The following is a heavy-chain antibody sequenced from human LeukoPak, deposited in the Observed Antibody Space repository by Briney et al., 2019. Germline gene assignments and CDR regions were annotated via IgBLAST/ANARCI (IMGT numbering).Heavy chain of an antibody. Sequence: ETLSLTCTVSGGSISSYYWSWIRQPPGKGLEWIGYIYYSGSTNYNPSLKSRVTISVDTSKNQFSLKLSSVTAADTAVYYCASGAYYYGSGTGWFDPWGQGTLVTVSS. V-gene: IGHV4-59*01. CDR2: IYYSGST. J-gene: IGHJ5*02. D-gene: IGHD3-10*01. CDR1: GGSISSYY. CDR3: ASGAYYYGSGTGWFDP.